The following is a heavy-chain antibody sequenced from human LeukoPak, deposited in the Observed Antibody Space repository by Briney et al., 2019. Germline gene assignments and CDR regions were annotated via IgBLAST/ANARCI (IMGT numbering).Heavy chain of an antibody. CDR1: GGSTTSGTYY. J-gene: IGHJ6*03. CDR3: ARDYYYMDV. Sequence: SQTLSLTCTVSGGSTTSGTYYWSWVRQPAGKGLEWIGRIYTSGSTSYNPSLKSRVTISIDTSKNQFSLKLSSVTAADTAMYYCARDYYYMDVWGKGTTVTVSS. CDR2: IYTSGST. V-gene: IGHV4-61*02.